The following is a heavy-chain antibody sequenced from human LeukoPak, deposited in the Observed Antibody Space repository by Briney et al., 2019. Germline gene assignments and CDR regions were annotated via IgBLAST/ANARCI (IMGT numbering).Heavy chain of an antibody. CDR3: ARGGVDCSGGSCPKSWFDP. CDR2: ISAHNGNT. D-gene: IGHD2-15*01. Sequence: GASVKVSCKASGYTFTSYGISWVRQAPGQGLEWMGWISAHNGNTNYAQKLQGRVTMTTDTSTSTAYMELRSLRSDDTAVYYCARGGVDCSGGSCPKSWFDPWGQGTLVTVSS. V-gene: IGHV1-18*01. J-gene: IGHJ5*02. CDR1: GYTFTSYG.